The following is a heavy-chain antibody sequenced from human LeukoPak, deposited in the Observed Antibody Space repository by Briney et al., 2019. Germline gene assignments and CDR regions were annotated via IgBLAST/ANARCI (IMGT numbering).Heavy chain of an antibody. CDR1: GGSISSYY. Sequence: SETLSLTCTVSGGSISSYYWSWIRQPPGKGLEWIGYTYYSGSTNYNPSLKSRVTISVDTSKNQFSLKLSSVTAADTAVYYCARDYGLRDGYNYVNLFVYWGQGTLVTVSS. J-gene: IGHJ4*02. V-gene: IGHV4-59*01. CDR2: TYYSGST. CDR3: ARDYGLRDGYNYVNLFVY. D-gene: IGHD5-24*01.